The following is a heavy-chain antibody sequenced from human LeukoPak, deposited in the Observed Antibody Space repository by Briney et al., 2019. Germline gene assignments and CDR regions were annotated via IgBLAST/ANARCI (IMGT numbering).Heavy chain of an antibody. CDR1: GGSFSGDY. CDR2: INHSGST. J-gene: IGHJ5*02. V-gene: IGHV4-34*01. Sequence: SETLSLTCAVYGGSFSGDYWSWIRQPPRKGLEWIGEINHSGSTNYNPSLKSRVTISVDTSKNQFSLKLSSVTAADTAVYYCARGPKQWLVSRWFDPWGQGTLVTVSS. D-gene: IGHD6-19*01. CDR3: ARGPKQWLVSRWFDP.